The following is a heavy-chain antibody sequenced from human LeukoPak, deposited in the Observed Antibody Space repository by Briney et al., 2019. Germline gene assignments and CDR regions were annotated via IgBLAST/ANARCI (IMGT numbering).Heavy chain of an antibody. CDR3: ARRVIRYCSSTSCSTHYYYYYMDV. Sequence: SETLSLTCAVYGGSFSGYYWSWIRQPPGKGLEWIGEINHSGSTNYNPSLKSRVTISVDTSKNQFSLKLSSVTAADTAVYYCARRVIRYCSSTSCSTHYYYYYMDVWGKGTTVTVSS. D-gene: IGHD2-2*01. CDR1: GGSFSGYY. J-gene: IGHJ6*03. CDR2: INHSGST. V-gene: IGHV4-34*01.